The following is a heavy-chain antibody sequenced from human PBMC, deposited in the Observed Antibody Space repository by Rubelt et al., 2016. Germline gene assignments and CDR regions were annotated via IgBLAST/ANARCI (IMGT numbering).Heavy chain of an antibody. V-gene: IGHV3-33*01. J-gene: IGHJ4*02. Sequence: GFDFTTVGMHWVRQAPVKGLEWVAATWYDGSNKFYVQSVRGRFTIFRDNSKNTLYLEMNNLRAEDTAVYYCASKGQYTSGWYYWGQGTLVTVSS. CDR2: TWYDGSNK. D-gene: IGHD6-19*01. CDR1: GFDFTTVG. CDR3: ASKGQYTSGWYY.